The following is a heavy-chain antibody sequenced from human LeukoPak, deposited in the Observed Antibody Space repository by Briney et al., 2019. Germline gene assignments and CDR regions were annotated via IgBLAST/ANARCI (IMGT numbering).Heavy chain of an antibody. CDR3: AGGDSNSWYLD. D-gene: IGHD6-13*01. V-gene: IGHV3-21*01. CDR2: ISSSSSFI. Sequence: GGSLRLSCAGSGFNFSSYSMSWVRQAPWKGLEFVSPISSSSSFIYYADSVKGRFTISRDNAKKSLSLQMNSLRADDTAVYCLAGGDSNSWYLDWGQGTLVTVSS. CDR1: GFNFSSYS. J-gene: IGHJ4*02.